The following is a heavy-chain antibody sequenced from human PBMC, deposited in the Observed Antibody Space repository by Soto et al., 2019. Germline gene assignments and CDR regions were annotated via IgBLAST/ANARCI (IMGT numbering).Heavy chain of an antibody. CDR1: GFTFTSSA. V-gene: IGHV1-58*01. Sequence: VASVKVSCKASGFTFTSSAVQWVRQARGQRLEWIGWIVVGSGNTNYAQKFQERVTITRDMSTSTAYMELSSLRSEDTAVYYCAADYCSSTSCYEVYYYYGMDVWGQGTTVTVSS. CDR3: AADYCSSTSCYEVYYYYGMDV. J-gene: IGHJ6*02. D-gene: IGHD2-2*01. CDR2: IVVGSGNT.